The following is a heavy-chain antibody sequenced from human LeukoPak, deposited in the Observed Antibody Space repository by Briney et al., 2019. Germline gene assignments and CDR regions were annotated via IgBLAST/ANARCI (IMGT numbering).Heavy chain of an antibody. CDR2: ISSSSSTI. J-gene: IGHJ6*03. V-gene: IGHV3-48*01. CDR1: GFTFSSYS. Sequence: GGSLRLSCAASGFTFSSYSMNWVRQAPGKGLEWVSYISSSSSTIYYADSVKGRFTISRDNAKNSLYLQMNSLRAEDTAVYYCARVGLGYCSSTSCYDEPYYYMDVWGKGTTVTVSS. CDR3: ARVGLGYCSSTSCYDEPYYYMDV. D-gene: IGHD2-2*01.